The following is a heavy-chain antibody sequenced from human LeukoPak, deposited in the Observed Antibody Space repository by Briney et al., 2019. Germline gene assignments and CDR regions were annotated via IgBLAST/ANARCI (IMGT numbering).Heavy chain of an antibody. V-gene: IGHV4-59*12. Sequence: SETLSLTCTVSGGSISSYYWSWIRQPPGKGLEWIGYIYHSGSTYYNPSLKSRVTISVDRSKNQFSLKLSSVTAADTAVYYCARGGSGYSGQYYARWGQGTLVTVSS. CDR3: ARGGSGYSGQYYAR. CDR1: GGSISSYY. D-gene: IGHD5-12*01. CDR2: IYHSGST. J-gene: IGHJ4*02.